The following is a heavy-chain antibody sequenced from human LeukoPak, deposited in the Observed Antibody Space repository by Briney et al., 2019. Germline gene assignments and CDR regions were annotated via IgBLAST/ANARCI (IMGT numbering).Heavy chain of an antibody. CDR1: GFTFSSYS. V-gene: IGHV3-21*01. J-gene: IGHJ4*02. CDR2: ISRSSTYI. D-gene: IGHD3-22*01. Sequence: GGSLRLSCAASGFTFSSYSMNWVRQAPGKGLEWVSSISRSSTYIYYADSVKGRFTISRDNAKNSLYLQMNSLRAEDTAVYYCARAWSGDTMIVVDPFDYWGQGTLVTVSS. CDR3: ARAWSGDTMIVVDPFDY.